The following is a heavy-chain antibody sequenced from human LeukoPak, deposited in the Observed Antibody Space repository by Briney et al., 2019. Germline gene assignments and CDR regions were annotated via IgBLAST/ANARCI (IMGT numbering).Heavy chain of an antibody. V-gene: IGHV3-23*01. CDR3: AKVKLAAADTGWFDP. Sequence: PGGSLRLSCAASGFTFSSYAMNWVRQAPGKGLEWVSAISGSGGSTYYADSVKGRFTISRDNSKNTLYLQMNSLRAEDTAVYYCAKVKLAAADTGWFDPWGQGTLVTVSS. CDR1: GFTFSSYA. D-gene: IGHD6-13*01. J-gene: IGHJ5*02. CDR2: ISGSGGST.